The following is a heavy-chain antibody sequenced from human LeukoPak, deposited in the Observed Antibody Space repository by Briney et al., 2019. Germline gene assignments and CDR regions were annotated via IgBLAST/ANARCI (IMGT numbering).Heavy chain of an antibody. Sequence: SQILSLTCTVSGGSISSGGYYWSWIRQPPGKGLEWIGYIYHSGSTYYNPSLKSRVTLSVDRSKNQFSLKLSSVTAADTAVYYCARSSGSYGTDYWGQGTLVTVSS. CDR2: IYHSGST. V-gene: IGHV4-30-2*01. CDR1: GGSISSGGYY. CDR3: ARSSGSYGTDY. D-gene: IGHD1-26*01. J-gene: IGHJ4*02.